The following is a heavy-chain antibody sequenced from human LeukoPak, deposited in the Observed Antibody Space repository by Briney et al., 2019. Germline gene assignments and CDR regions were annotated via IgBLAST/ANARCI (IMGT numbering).Heavy chain of an antibody. CDR1: GFTFRSYN. J-gene: IGHJ4*02. V-gene: IGHV3-48*01. CDR2: ITSSSSTI. D-gene: IGHD3-9*01. CDR3: ARADRYYDVFTGKMGDY. Sequence: GGSLRLSCAASGFTFRSYNMNWVRQAPGKGLEWVSYITSSSSTIYYADSVKGRFTISRDNAKNSLYLQMNSLRVEDTAVYYCARADRYYDVFTGKMGDYWGQGTLVTVSS.